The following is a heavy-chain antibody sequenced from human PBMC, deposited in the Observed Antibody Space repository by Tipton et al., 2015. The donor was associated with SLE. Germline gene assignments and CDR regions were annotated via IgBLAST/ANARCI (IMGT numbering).Heavy chain of an antibody. D-gene: IGHD1-1*01. CDR3: AKGAGVGTGYYYAMDV. J-gene: IGHJ6*02. CDR1: GFTFSSYS. CDR2: ISSSSSTI. Sequence: SLRLSCAASGFTFSSYSMNWVRQAPGKGLEWVSYISSSSSTIYYADSVKGRFTISRDNAKNSLHLQMNSLRAEDMALYYCAKGAGVGTGYYYAMDVWGQGTSVTVPS. V-gene: IGHV3-48*04.